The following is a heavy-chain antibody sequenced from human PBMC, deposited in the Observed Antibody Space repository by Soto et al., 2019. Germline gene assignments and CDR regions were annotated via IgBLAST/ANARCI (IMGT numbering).Heavy chain of an antibody. CDR2: IIPILGIA. CDR3: ARDNGLFGEFLFDY. V-gene: IGHV1-69*08. J-gene: IGHJ4*02. D-gene: IGHD3-10*02. CDR1: GGTFSSYT. Sequence: QVQLVQSGAEVKQPGSSVKVSCTASGGTFSSYTISWVRQAPGQGLEWMGRIIPILGIANYVQKFQGRVTITADKSTSTAYMELSSLRSEGTAVYYCARDNGLFGEFLFDYWGQGTLVTVSS.